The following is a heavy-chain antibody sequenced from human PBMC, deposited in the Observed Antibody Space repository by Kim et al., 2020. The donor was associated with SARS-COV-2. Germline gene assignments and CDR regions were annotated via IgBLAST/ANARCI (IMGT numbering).Heavy chain of an antibody. Sequence: SETLSLTCAVYGGSFSGYYWSWIRQPPGKGLEWIGEINHSGSTNYNPSLKSRVTISVDTSKNQFSLKLSSVTAADTAVYYCARGLGQQQLVFSYFDLWGRGTLVTVSS. CDR1: GGSFSGYY. CDR2: INHSGST. V-gene: IGHV4-34*01. J-gene: IGHJ2*01. CDR3: ARGLGQQQLVFSYFDL. D-gene: IGHD6-13*01.